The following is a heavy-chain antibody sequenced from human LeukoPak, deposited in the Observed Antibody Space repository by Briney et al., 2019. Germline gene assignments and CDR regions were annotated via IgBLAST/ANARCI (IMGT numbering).Heavy chain of an antibody. CDR3: ARGFCGGDCYSKDDYYYYYGMDV. V-gene: IGHV3-66*01. J-gene: IGHJ6*02. CDR1: GFTVSSNY. CDR2: IYSGGST. Sequence: QAGGSLRLSCAASGFTVSSNYMSWVRQAPGKGLEWVSVIYSGGSTYYADSVKGRFTISRDNSKNTLYLQMNSLRAEDTAVYYCARGFCGGDCYSKDDYYYYYGMDVWGQGTTVTVSS. D-gene: IGHD2-21*02.